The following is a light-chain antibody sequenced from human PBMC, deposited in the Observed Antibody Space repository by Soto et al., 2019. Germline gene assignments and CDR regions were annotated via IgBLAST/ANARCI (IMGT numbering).Light chain of an antibody. J-gene: IGLJ1*01. CDR2: DVS. CDR1: SSDVGGYDY. CDR3: SSYTSSSTLV. Sequence: QSALTQPASVSGSPGQSITISCTGTSSDVGGYDYVSWYQHHPGKAPKLMIYDVSNRPSGVSNRFSGSKSGNTASLTISGLQAEDEADYDCSSYTSSSTLVFGTGTKLTVL. V-gene: IGLV2-14*03.